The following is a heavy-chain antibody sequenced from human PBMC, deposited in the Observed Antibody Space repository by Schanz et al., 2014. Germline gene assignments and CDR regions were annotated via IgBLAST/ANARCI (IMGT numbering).Heavy chain of an antibody. D-gene: IGHD3-10*01. Sequence: QAQLVESGGGVVQPGRSLRLSCAASGFTFRSYGMHWVRQAPGKGLEWVALISYDGSSKNHADSVQGRFTISRDNSKNALYLQMDSLRAEDTAVYYCARGIITMVRGGDVGAFDMWGQGTMVTVSS. V-gene: IGHV3-33*01. CDR2: ISYDGSSK. J-gene: IGHJ3*02. CDR1: GFTFRSYG. CDR3: ARGIITMVRGGDVGAFDM.